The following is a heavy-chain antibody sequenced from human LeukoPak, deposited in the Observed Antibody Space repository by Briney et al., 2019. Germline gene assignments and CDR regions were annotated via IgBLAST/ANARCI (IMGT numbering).Heavy chain of an antibody. CDR1: GFTFSDYS. D-gene: IGHD6-13*01. Sequence: SGGSLRLSCAASGFTFSDYSMNWVRQAPGKGLEWVSSITSSSTYIYYADSVKGRFTISRDNAKNSLYLQMNSLRAEDSAIYYCAKDRFSSSWSQLDYWGQGTLVTVSS. CDR3: AKDRFSSSWSQLDY. V-gene: IGHV3-21*01. CDR2: ITSSSTYI. J-gene: IGHJ4*02.